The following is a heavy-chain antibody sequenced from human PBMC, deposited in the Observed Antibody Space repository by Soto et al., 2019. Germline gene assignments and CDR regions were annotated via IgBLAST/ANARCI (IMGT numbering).Heavy chain of an antibody. J-gene: IGHJ5*02. CDR1: GYTFSDYG. CDR3: ARYTGWFDH. D-gene: IGHD2-8*02. V-gene: IGHV1-18*04. Sequence: QVQLAQSGGEVKKPGASVQVSCKASGYTFSDYGTTWVRLAPGRGLEWVGWISADNGKTNYAQKFEGRLTLTSDTSTATAIMELRSLTSDDSAVYYCARYTGWFDHWGQGTPVIVTS. CDR2: ISADNGKT.